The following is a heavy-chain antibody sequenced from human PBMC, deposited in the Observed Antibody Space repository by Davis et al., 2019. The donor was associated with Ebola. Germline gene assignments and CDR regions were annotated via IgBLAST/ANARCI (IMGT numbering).Heavy chain of an antibody. Sequence: ASVKVSCKASGYTFTSYGISWVRQAPGQGLEWMGWISAYNGNTNYAQKLQGRVTMTTDTSTSTAYMELRSLRSDDTAVYYCARSITMIVVASLGDYWGQGTLVTVSS. J-gene: IGHJ4*02. CDR2: ISAYNGNT. D-gene: IGHD3-22*01. CDR3: ARSITMIVVASLGDY. V-gene: IGHV1-18*01. CDR1: GYTFTSYG.